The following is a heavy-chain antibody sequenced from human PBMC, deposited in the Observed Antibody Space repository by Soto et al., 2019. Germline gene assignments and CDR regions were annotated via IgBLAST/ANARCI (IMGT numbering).Heavy chain of an antibody. D-gene: IGHD5-12*01. J-gene: IGHJ4*02. CDR1: GDNFSIKSSA. CDR2: TYYRSKWYN. V-gene: IGHV6-1*01. CDR3: ARDRSGVSYFDV. Sequence: PSPHFSLSGDNFSIKSSAWNRVRESPSRGLEWLGRTYYRSKWYNDYAVSVKSRITINPDTSKNQFSLQLNSVTPEDTAVYDWARDRSGVSYFDVWGQGTLVTVSS.